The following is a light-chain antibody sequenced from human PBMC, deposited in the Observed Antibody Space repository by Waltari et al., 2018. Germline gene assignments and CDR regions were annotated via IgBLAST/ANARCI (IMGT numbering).Light chain of an antibody. CDR3: NSRDRSGNHLV. Sequence: SSELTQDPALSVALGQTVRITCQGDSLRTFSASWYQQKPGQAPVLVLDDNNKRPSGMPDRFSGSSSGNTASLTITGSQAEDEADYYCNSRDRSGNHLVFGGGTKLTVL. CDR1: SLRTFS. V-gene: IGLV3-19*01. CDR2: DNN. J-gene: IGLJ3*02.